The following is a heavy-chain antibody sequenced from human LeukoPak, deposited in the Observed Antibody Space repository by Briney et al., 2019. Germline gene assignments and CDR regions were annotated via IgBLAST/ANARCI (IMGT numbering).Heavy chain of an antibody. CDR2: IRNVGNDK. CDR1: GFTFDCCG. J-gene: IGHJ4*02. CDR3: AKPAKTDYADY. D-gene: IGHD1-14*01. Sequence: GGSLTLSCAASGFTFDCCGMHWVRQAPGKGLEWVAFIRNVGNDKYYADSVKGRFFISRDNSKNTLSLQMNSLRAEDTALYCCAKPAKTDYADYWGQGTLVTVSS. V-gene: IGHV3-30*02.